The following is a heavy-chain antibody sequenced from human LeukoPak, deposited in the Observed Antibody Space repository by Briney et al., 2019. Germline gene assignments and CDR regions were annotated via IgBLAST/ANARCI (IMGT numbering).Heavy chain of an antibody. CDR2: ISGSGGST. CDR1: GFTFRSYS. D-gene: IGHD3-22*01. Sequence: PGGSLRLSCAASGFTFRSYSMNWVRQAPGKGLEWVSAISGSGGSTYYADSVKGWFTISRDNSKNTLYLQMNSLRAEDTAVYYCAKDPTYYDSSGTGHYWGQGTLVTVSS. CDR3: AKDPTYYDSSGTGHY. J-gene: IGHJ4*02. V-gene: IGHV3-23*01.